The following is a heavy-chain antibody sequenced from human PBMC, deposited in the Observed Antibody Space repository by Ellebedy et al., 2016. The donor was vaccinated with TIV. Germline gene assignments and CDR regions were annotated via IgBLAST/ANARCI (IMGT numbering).Heavy chain of an antibody. CDR2: IYYSGST. J-gene: IGHJ4*02. CDR3: ARAVRFGELW. D-gene: IGHD3-10*01. Sequence: SETLSLTCAVYGGSFSGYYWSWIRQPPGKGLEWIGYIYYSGSTNYNPSLKSRVTISVDTSKNQFSLKLSSVTAADTAVYYCARAVRFGELWWGQGTLVTVSS. V-gene: IGHV4-59*01. CDR1: GGSFSGYY.